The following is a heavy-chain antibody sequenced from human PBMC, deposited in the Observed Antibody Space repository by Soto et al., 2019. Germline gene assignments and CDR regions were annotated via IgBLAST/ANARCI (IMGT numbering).Heavy chain of an antibody. V-gene: IGHV4-30-2*01. Sequence: QLQLQESGSGLVKPSQTLSLTCAVSGGSISSGGYSWSWIRQPPGKGLEWIGYIYHSGSTYYNPSRNGGVTKTXDRSKNQFSLKLSSVTAADTAVYYCAGGQVVAAQHWGQGTLVTVSS. CDR2: IYHSGST. CDR3: AGGQVVAAQH. D-gene: IGHD2-15*01. J-gene: IGHJ4*02. CDR1: GGSISSGGYS.